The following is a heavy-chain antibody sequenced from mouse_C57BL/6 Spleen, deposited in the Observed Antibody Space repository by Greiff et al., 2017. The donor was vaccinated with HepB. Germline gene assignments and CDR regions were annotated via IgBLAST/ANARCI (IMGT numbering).Heavy chain of an antibody. V-gene: IGHV5-6*01. Sequence: EVQGVESGGDLVKPGGSLKLSCAASGFTFSSYGMSWVRQTPDKRLEWVATISSGGSYTYYPDSVKGRFTISRDNAKNTLYLQMSSLKSEDTAMYYCAREDDYDVEYAMDYWGQGTSVTVSS. CDR1: GFTFSSYG. D-gene: IGHD2-4*01. CDR3: AREDDYDVEYAMDY. CDR2: ISSGGSYT. J-gene: IGHJ4*01.